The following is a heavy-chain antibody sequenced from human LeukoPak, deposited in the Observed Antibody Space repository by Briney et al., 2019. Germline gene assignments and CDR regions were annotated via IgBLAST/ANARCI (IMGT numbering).Heavy chain of an antibody. V-gene: IGHV1-18*01. Sequence: GASVKVSRKTSGFTFTNYGISWLREAPGQGLEWMGWISAYNGNPVYAPRLQGRATLTTDTSTSTAYMELRSLRSDDTAVYYCARAGHGYYYDTSAYYFDYWGQGTLVTVSS. CDR3: ARAGHGYYYDTSAYYFDY. D-gene: IGHD3-22*01. CDR1: GFTFTNYG. J-gene: IGHJ4*02. CDR2: ISAYNGNP.